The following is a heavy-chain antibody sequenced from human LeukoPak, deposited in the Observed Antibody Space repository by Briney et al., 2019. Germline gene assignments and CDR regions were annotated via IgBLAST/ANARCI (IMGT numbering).Heavy chain of an antibody. CDR3: ARELKETYWGGDCYPTNWFDP. Sequence: ASVKVSRKASGYTFTIYGISWVRQAPGQGLEWMGWISAYNGNTNYAQTLQGRGTLTTDTSTSTAYMEMRSLRCDDTAVYYCARELKETYWGGDCYPTNWFDPWGQGTLVTVSS. D-gene: IGHD2-21*01. J-gene: IGHJ5*02. CDR1: GYTFTIYG. V-gene: IGHV1-18*01. CDR2: ISAYNGNT.